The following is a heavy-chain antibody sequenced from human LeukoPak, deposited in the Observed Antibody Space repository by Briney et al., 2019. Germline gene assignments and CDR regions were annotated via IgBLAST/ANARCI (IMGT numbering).Heavy chain of an antibody. CDR1: GFTFSSYA. V-gene: IGHV3-23*01. Sequence: GGSLRLSCAASGFTFSSYAMSWVRQAPGKGLEWVSAISGSGGSTYYADSVKGRFTISRDNAKNSLYLQMNSLRAEDTAVYYCARDPRDYYDSSGYHYYYGMDVWGQGTTVTVSS. D-gene: IGHD3-22*01. CDR3: ARDPRDYYDSSGYHYYYGMDV. CDR2: ISGSGGST. J-gene: IGHJ6*02.